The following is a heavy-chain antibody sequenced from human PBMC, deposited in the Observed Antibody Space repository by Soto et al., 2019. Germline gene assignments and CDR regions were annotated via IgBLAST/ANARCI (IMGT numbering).Heavy chain of an antibody. D-gene: IGHD2-21*02. J-gene: IGHJ6*02. CDR3: ASDPTYCGGDCYGVGPISGGVTTEITKYYYYGMDV. Sequence: ASVKVSCKASGGTFSSYAISWVRQAPGQGLEWMGGIIPIFGTANYAQKFQGRVTITADESTSKAYMGLSSLRCEDTAVYYCASDPTYCGGDCYGVGPISGGVTTEITKYYYYGMDVWGQGTTVTVSS. V-gene: IGHV1-69*13. CDR2: IIPIFGTA. CDR1: GGTFSSYA.